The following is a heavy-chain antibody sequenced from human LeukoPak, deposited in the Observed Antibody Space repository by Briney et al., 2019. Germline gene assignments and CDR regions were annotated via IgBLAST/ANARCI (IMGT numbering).Heavy chain of an antibody. CDR1: GYTFTSNY. D-gene: IGHD3-22*01. Sequence: ASVKVSCKASGYTFTSNYIHWVRQAPGQGLEWMGMIYPRDGSTSYAQKFQGRVTVTRDTSTSTVHMELSGLRSEDTAVYYCARDGHYSDSSGYPDYWGQGTLVTVSS. CDR3: ARDGHYSDSSGYPDY. V-gene: IGHV1-46*01. CDR2: IYPRDGST. J-gene: IGHJ4*02.